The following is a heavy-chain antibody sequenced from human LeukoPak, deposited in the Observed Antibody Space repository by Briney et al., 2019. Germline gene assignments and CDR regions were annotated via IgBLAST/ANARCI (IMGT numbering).Heavy chain of an antibody. CDR2: INHSGST. CDR1: VGSFSGYY. J-gene: IGHJ5*02. D-gene: IGHD2-2*01. CDR3: ASRWDYIVVVPAAIGGFDL. V-gene: IGHV4-34*01. Sequence: SETLSLTCAVYVGSFSGYYWSWIRQPPGKGLEWIGEINHSGSTNYNPALKSRVTISVDTSKNQFSLKLSSVTAADTAVYYCASRWDYIVVVPAAIGGFDLWGQGTLVTVSS.